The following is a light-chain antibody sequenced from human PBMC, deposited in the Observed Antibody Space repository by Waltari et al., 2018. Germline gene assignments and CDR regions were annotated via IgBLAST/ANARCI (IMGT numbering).Light chain of an antibody. Sequence: VILTQSPATLSLSPGERATLSCRASQSVSSYLAWYQQKPGQAPRLLIYGASSRATGIPDRFSDSGSGTECTLTISSLEPEDFAVYYGQKYSSSPLTFGGGTKVEIK. CDR2: GAS. V-gene: IGKV3-20*01. J-gene: IGKJ4*01. CDR1: QSVSSY. CDR3: QKYSSSPLT.